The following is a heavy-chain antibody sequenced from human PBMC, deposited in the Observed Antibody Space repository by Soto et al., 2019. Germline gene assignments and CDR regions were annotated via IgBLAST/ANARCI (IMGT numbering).Heavy chain of an antibody. CDR3: ARGQTDILTGYYFDY. D-gene: IGHD3-9*01. J-gene: IGHJ4*02. CDR1: GGTFSSYA. CDR2: INPSGGST. Sequence: GASVKVSCKASGGTFSSYAISWVRQAPGQGLEWMGIINPSGGSTSYAQKFQGRVTMTRDTSTSTVYMELSSLRSEDTAVYYCARGQTDILTGYYFDYWGQGTLVTVSS. V-gene: IGHV1-46*03.